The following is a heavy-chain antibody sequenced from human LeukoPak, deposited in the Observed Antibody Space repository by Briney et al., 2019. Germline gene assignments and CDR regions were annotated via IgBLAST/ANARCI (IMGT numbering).Heavy chain of an antibody. CDR3: AREIRCRYGSGVCYFGS. J-gene: IGHJ4*02. Sequence: GGSLRLSCAASGLTFSAYWLSWVRQAPGKGLEWVANIKEDGSETYYVDSVEGRFTISRDNANNSLYLLMNSLRAEDTAVFYCAREIRCRYGSGVCYFGSWGQGTLVTVAS. D-gene: IGHD1-26*01. CDR2: IKEDGSET. V-gene: IGHV3-7*01. CDR1: GLTFSAYW.